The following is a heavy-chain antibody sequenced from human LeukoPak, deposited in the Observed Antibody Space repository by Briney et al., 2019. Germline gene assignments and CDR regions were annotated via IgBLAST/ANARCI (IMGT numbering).Heavy chain of an antibody. CDR1: GFTFSSYA. CDR2: ISGSGGSI. J-gene: IGHJ4*02. CDR3: AREGIVGATRVTDS. Sequence: GGSLRFSCAASGFTFSSYAMSWVRQAPGEGLEWVSVISGSGGSISYADSVKGRFTISRDNAKNSLYLQMNSLRAEDTAVYYCAREGIVGATRVTDSWGQGTLVTVSS. V-gene: IGHV3-23*01. D-gene: IGHD1-26*01.